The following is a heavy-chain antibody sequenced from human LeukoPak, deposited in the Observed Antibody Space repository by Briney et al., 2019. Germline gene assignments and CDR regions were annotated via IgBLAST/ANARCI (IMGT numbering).Heavy chain of an antibody. CDR1: GFTFSSYW. D-gene: IGHD3-10*01. V-gene: IGHV3-7*01. J-gene: IGHJ4*02. CDR3: AKDYNRAYYYGSGFDY. Sequence: GGSLRLSCAASGFTFSSYWMSWVRQAPGKGLEWVANIKKDGSEKYYVDSVKGRFTISRDNAKNSLYLQMNSLRAEDTAVYYCAKDYNRAYYYGSGFDYWGQGTLVTVSS. CDR2: IKKDGSEK.